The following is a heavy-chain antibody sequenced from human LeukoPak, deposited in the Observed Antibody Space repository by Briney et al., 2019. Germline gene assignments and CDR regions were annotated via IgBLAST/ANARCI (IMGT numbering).Heavy chain of an antibody. Sequence: SETLSLTCAVYGGSFSGYCWSWIRQPPGKGLEWIGEINHSGSTNYNPSLKSRVTISVDTSKNQFSLKLSSVTAADTAVYYCARVHMGWNHWYFDLWGRGTLVTVSS. CDR2: INHSGST. CDR1: GGSFSGYC. CDR3: ARVHMGWNHWYFDL. J-gene: IGHJ2*01. V-gene: IGHV4-34*01. D-gene: IGHD1-1*01.